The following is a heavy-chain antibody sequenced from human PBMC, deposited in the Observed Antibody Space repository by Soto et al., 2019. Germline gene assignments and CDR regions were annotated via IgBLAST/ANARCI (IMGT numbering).Heavy chain of an antibody. D-gene: IGHD6-19*01. CDR1: GFTFSSYS. V-gene: IGHV3-21*01. CDR2: ISSSSSYI. CDR3: ARDSSGWYYYYGMDV. Sequence: GSLRLSCAASGFTFSSYSMNWVRQAPGKGLEWVSSISSSSSYIYYADSVKGRFTISRDNAKNSLYLQMNSLRAEDTAVYYCARDSSGWYYYYGMDVWGQGTTVTVSS. J-gene: IGHJ6*02.